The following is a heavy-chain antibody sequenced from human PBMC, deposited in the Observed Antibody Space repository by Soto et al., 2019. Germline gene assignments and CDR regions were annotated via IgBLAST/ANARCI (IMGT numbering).Heavy chain of an antibody. D-gene: IGHD6-13*01. CDR3: ARDGRLVNYYYYGMDV. CDR2: IYYSGST. Sequence: QVQLQESGPGLVKPSQTLSLTCSVSGGSLSSGAYYWTWIRQHPGKGLEWIGYIYYSGSTYYTPSLKSRVTISVDTSKNQFSLKLRSVTAADTAVYYCARDGRLVNYYYYGMDVWGQGTTVTVSS. CDR1: GGSLSSGAYY. V-gene: IGHV4-31*03. J-gene: IGHJ6*02.